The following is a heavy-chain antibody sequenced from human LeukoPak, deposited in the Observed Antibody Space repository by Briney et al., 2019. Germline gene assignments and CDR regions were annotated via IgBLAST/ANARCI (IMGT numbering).Heavy chain of an antibody. D-gene: IGHD6-13*01. J-gene: IGHJ4*02. V-gene: IGHV3-23*05. CDR2: IDASGSNI. CDR3: ASLGSSWYIIN. Sequence: GGSLRLSCAASGFVFSSYAMNWVRQAPGKGLEWVSVIDASGSNIESADSVKGRFTISRDNSKNTLYLQMSSLRAEDTAVYYCASLGSSWYIINWGQGTLVTVSS. CDR1: GFVFSSYA.